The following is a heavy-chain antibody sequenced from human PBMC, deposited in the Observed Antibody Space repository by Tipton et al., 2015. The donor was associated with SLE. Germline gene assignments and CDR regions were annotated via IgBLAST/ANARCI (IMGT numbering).Heavy chain of an antibody. CDR2: IYYSGST. Sequence: TLSLTCTVSGGSISSYYWSWIRQPPGKGLEWIGCIYYSGSTNYNPSLKSRVTISVDTSKNQFSLKLSSVTAADTAVYYCARHRYSSGQLGYWGQGTLVTVSS. CDR3: ARHRYSSGQLGY. D-gene: IGHD6-19*01. V-gene: IGHV4-59*08. CDR1: GGSISSYY. J-gene: IGHJ4*02.